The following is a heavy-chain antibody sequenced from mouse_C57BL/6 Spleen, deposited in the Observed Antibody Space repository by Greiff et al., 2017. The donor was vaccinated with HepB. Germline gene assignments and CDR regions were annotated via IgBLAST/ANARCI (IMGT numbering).Heavy chain of an antibody. Sequence: VQLKQSGAELVRPGASVKLSCTASGFNIKDDYMHWVKQRPEQGLEWIGWIDPENGDTEYASKFQGKATITADTSSNTAYLQLSSLTSEDTAVYYGTTLDVITTVAHDYWGQGTTLTVSS. CDR2: IDPENGDT. CDR1: GFNIKDDY. J-gene: IGHJ2*01. CDR3: TTLDVITTVAHDY. V-gene: IGHV14-4*01. D-gene: IGHD1-1*01.